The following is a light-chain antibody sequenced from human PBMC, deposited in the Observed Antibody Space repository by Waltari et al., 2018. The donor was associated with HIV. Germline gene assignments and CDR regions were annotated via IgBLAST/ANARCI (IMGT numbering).Light chain of an antibody. V-gene: IGLV3-25*03. CDR3: QSAGSSGTAVV. J-gene: IGLJ2*01. CDR2: QDN. Sequence: SYELTQPPSVSVSPGQTARIACRGDALASQYVHWYQLKAGQAPVLLVDQDNGRALGTAGRISGSKSGTTGTLTTTAEQAEDEDDYYCQSAGSSGTAVVFGGGTKLTVL. CDR1: ALASQY.